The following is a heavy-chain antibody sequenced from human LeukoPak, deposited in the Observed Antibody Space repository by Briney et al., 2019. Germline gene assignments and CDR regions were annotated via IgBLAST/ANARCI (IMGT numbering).Heavy chain of an antibody. CDR1: GDSVSSNLAT. CDR3: ARALGVVFDY. V-gene: IGHV6-1*01. CDR2: TYYRSKWSN. J-gene: IGHJ4*02. D-gene: IGHD2-8*01. Sequence: SQTLSLTCVIYGDSVSSNLATCNWIRQSPSRGLEWLGRTYYRSKWSNDYAVSVNSRLTINPDTSKNHFSLQLRFVTREDTALYFCARALGVVFDYWGQGTLVTVSS.